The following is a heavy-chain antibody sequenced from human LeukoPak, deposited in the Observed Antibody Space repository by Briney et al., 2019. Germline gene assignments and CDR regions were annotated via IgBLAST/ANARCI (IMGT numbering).Heavy chain of an antibody. CDR3: VRGGPASWFDP. CDR1: GYSISSGYY. CDR2: IYHSGST. Sequence: SETLSLTCAVSGYSISSGYYWGWIRQPPGKGLEWIGSIYHSGSTYYNPSLKSRVTISVDTSKNQFSLKLSSVTAADTAVYYCVRGGPASWFDPWGQGTLVTVSS. J-gene: IGHJ5*02. D-gene: IGHD2-15*01. V-gene: IGHV4-38-2*01.